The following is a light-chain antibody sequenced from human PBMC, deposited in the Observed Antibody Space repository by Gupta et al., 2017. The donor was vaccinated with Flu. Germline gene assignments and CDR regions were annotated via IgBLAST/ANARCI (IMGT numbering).Light chain of an antibody. CDR3: QSYDERLSGWV. CDR1: RSNIGAGYD. V-gene: IGLV1-40*01. CDR2: GNT. Sequence: VTLTGTGSRSNIGAGYDVHWYQQLPGKAPKRLIFGNTNRPSGVPARFSGSKSGTSASLAITGLQAEDEADYSCQSYDERLSGWVFGGGTKLTVL. J-gene: IGLJ3*02.